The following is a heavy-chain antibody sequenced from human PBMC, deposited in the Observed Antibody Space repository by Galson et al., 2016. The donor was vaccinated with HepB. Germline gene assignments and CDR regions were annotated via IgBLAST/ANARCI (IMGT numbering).Heavy chain of an antibody. V-gene: IGHV3-30*04. CDR2: LSSDGNTQ. Sequence: SLRLSCAASGFTFNTYMHWVRQPPGKGLEWVAVLSSDGNTQFYADPVKGRFTNSRDNSKNTLYLQMNSLKPEDTAIYYCAKVLIERRGRYFDSWGQGTLVTVSS. CDR1: GFTFNTY. CDR3: AKVLIERRGRYFDS. D-gene: IGHD2-15*01. J-gene: IGHJ4*02.